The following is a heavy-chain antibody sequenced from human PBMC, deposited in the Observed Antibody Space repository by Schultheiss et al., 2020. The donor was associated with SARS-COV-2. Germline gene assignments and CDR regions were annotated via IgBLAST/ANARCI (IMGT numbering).Heavy chain of an antibody. J-gene: IGHJ5*02. Sequence: SETLSLTCTVSGGSISSSSYYWGWIRQPPGKGLEWIGSIYYSGITYYNPSLKSRVTISVDTSKNQFSLKLSSVTAADTAVYYCARQGGRSVVVPAAIHRINWFDPWGQGTLVTVSS. CDR2: IYYSGIT. D-gene: IGHD2-2*02. V-gene: IGHV4-39*01. CDR3: ARQGGRSVVVPAAIHRINWFDP. CDR1: GGSISSSSYY.